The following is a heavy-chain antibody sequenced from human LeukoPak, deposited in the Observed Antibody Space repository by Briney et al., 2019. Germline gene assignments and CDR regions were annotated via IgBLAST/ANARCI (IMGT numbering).Heavy chain of an antibody. CDR3: ARDLRSPIAAASDYYYYYYGMDV. J-gene: IGHJ6*02. CDR1: GGSISSYY. CDR2: IYYSGST. D-gene: IGHD6-13*01. Sequence: SETPSLTCTVSGGSISSYYWSWIRQPPGKGLEWIGYIYYSGSTNYNPSLKSRVTISVDASKNQFSLKLSSVTAADTAVYYCARDLRSPIAAASDYYYYYYGMDVWGQGTTVTVSS. V-gene: IGHV4-59*01.